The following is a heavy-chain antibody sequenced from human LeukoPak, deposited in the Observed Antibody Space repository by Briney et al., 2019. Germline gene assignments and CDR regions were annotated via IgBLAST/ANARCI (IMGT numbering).Heavy chain of an antibody. Sequence: AASVKVSCKASGYTFTSYGISWVRQAPGQGLEWMGWISAYNGNTNYAQKLQGRVTMTTDTSTSTVYMELSSLRSEDTAVYYCAREQYSSSEYGMDVWGQGTTVTVSS. J-gene: IGHJ6*02. CDR3: AREQYSSSEYGMDV. V-gene: IGHV1-18*01. D-gene: IGHD6-6*01. CDR1: GYTFTSYG. CDR2: ISAYNGNT.